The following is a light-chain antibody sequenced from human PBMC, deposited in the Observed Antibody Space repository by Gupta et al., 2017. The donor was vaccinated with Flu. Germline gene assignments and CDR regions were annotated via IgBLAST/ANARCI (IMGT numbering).Light chain of an antibody. CDR1: SSAIGSYNY. J-gene: IGLJ2*01. CDR2: EVT. CDR3: SSYTSSSTLLI. Sequence: QSALTQPASVSGSPGQSITIPCPGTSSAIGSYNYVSWYQHHPGKAPKLIIYEVTNRPSGVSNRFSGSKSANTASLTIAGLQAEDEADYYCSSYTSSSTLLIFGGGTKLTVL. V-gene: IGLV2-14*01.